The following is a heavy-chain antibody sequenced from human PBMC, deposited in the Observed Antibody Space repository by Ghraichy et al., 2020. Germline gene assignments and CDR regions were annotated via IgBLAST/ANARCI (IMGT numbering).Heavy chain of an antibody. CDR3: ARLGPSKKSARTYYYDSSGFL. Sequence: SETLSLTCAVYGGSFSGYYWSWIRQPPGKGLEWIGEINHSGSTNYNPSLKSRVTISVDTSKNQFSLKLSSVTAADTAVYYCARLGPSKKSARTYYYDSSGFLWGQGTVVTVSS. V-gene: IGHV4-34*01. CDR2: INHSGST. J-gene: IGHJ4*02. D-gene: IGHD3-22*01. CDR1: GGSFSGYY.